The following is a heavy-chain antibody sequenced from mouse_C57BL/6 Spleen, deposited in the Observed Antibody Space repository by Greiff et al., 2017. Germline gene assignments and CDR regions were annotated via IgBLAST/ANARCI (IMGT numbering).Heavy chain of an antibody. CDR1: GYTFTSYW. D-gene: IGHD2-13*01. CDR2: IYPSDSYT. Sequence: VQLQQPGAELVMPGASVKLSCKASGYTFTSYWMHWVKQRPGQGLEWIGEIYPSDSYTNYNQKFKGKSTLTVDKSSSTAYMQLSSLTSEDAAVYYCGRGDYGDYVDWGQGTLVTVSA. CDR3: GRGDYGDYVD. J-gene: IGHJ3*01. V-gene: IGHV1-69*01.